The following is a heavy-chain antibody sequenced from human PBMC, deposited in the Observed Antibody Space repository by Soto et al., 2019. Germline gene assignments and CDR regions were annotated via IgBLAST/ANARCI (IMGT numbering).Heavy chain of an antibody. CDR2: ISTSSSYT. CDR3: ESSVERRVLDY. V-gene: IGHV3-11*05. Sequence: QVQLVESGGGLVKPGGSLRLSCAASGFTFSDYYMTWIRQAPGKGLEWVSYISTSSSYTSNADSVKGRFTISRDNAKNSLYVQMNSLSVGDAAVYYCESSVERRVLDYWGQGTLVTVSS. CDR1: GFTFSDYY. D-gene: IGHD3-10*01. J-gene: IGHJ4*02.